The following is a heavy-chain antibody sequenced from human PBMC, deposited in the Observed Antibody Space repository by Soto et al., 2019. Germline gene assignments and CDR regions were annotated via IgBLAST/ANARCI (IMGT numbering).Heavy chain of an antibody. CDR2: MYNTGST. CDR3: ARGGATPMVLTY. D-gene: IGHD5-18*01. Sequence: PSETLSLTCTVSGGSISGYYWSCIRQPPGKGLEWIGYMYNTGSTVYNPSFKSRVTISVDTSKNQFSLMLNSVTAADTAVYYCARGGATPMVLTYWGQGTRVTVSS. J-gene: IGHJ4*02. V-gene: IGHV4-59*12. CDR1: GGSISGYY.